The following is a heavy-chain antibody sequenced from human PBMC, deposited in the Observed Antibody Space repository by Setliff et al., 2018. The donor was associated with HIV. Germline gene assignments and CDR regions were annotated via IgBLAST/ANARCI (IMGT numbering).Heavy chain of an antibody. CDR1: GYSFTSYW. Sequence: PGESLKISCQGSGYSFTSYWIAWVRQMPGEGLEWMGIIYPGDSDTRYSPSFQGQVTISADKSISTAYLQWRSLQASDTAVYYCARRTRRRGSSYGNIDYWGQGTLVTVSS. CDR3: ARRTRRRGSSYGNIDY. J-gene: IGHJ4*02. V-gene: IGHV5-51*01. CDR2: IYPGDSDT. D-gene: IGHD5-18*01.